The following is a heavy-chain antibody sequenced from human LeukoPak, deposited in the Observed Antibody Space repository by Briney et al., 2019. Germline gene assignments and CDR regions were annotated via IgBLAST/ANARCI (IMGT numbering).Heavy chain of an antibody. CDR1: GFTFSSYW. Sequence: GSLRLSCAASGFTFSSYWMSWVRQPPGKGLEWIGEINHSGSTNYNPSLKSRVTISVDTSKNQFSLKLTSVTAADTAVYYCARRPKWGVVVPAASRFDYWGQGTLVTVSS. D-gene: IGHD2-2*01. V-gene: IGHV4-34*01. CDR2: INHSGST. J-gene: IGHJ4*02. CDR3: ARRPKWGVVVPAASRFDY.